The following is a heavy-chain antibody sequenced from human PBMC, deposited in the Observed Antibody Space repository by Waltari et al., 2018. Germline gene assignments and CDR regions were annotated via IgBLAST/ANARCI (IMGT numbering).Heavy chain of an antibody. V-gene: IGHV3-74*01. CDR2: ISSDGSSI. J-gene: IGHJ4*02. CDR1: GFTLSTHW. CDR3: ARDMLTSSRFFDY. D-gene: IGHD2-8*01. Sequence: EVQLVESGGGLVQPGGSLRLSCAASGFTLSTHWMHWVRQAPGKGLVWVSRISSDGSSINYADSVKGRFTISRDKAKNILFLQMNSLRAEDTAVYYCARDMLTSSRFFDYLGQGTLVTVSS.